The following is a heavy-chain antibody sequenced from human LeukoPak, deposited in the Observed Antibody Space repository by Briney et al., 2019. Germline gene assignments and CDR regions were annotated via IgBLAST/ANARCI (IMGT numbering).Heavy chain of an antibody. D-gene: IGHD2/OR15-2a*01. CDR1: GFTFSSYA. CDR2: ISGSGGST. CDR3: ALLGKLLVSDP. V-gene: IGHV3-23*01. J-gene: IGHJ5*02. Sequence: GGSLRLSCAASGFTFSSYAMSWVRQAPGKGLEWVSAISGSGGSTYYADSVKGRFTISRDNSKNTLNLQMNSLRAEDTAIYYCALLGKLLVSDPWGQGTLVTVSS.